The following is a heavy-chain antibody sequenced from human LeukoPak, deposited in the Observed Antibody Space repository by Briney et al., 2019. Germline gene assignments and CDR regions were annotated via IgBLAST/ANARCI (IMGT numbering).Heavy chain of an antibody. Sequence: SVKVSCKASGGTFSSYAISWVRQAPGQGLEWMGGIIPVFGTANYAQKFQGRVTITTDESTSTAYMELSSLRLDDTAIYYCARGNHDGEYVVSGHYFYMDVWGKGTTVTVSS. CDR1: GGTFSSYA. CDR3: ARGNHDGEYVVSGHYFYMDV. V-gene: IGHV1-69*05. J-gene: IGHJ6*03. D-gene: IGHD4-17*01. CDR2: IIPVFGTA.